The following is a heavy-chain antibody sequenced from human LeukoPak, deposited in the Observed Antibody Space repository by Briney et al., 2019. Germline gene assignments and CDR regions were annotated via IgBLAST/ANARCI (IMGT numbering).Heavy chain of an antibody. CDR3: ARAGPGYSYGSSGY. J-gene: IGHJ4*02. Sequence: PGGSLRLSCAASGFTFSSYSMNWVRQAPGKGLEWVSYISSSRTTIYYADSVKGRFTISRDNAKNSLYLQMNSLRDEDTAVYYCARAGPGYSYGSSGYWGQGTLVTVSS. CDR2: ISSSRTTI. V-gene: IGHV3-48*02. D-gene: IGHD5-18*01. CDR1: GFTFSSYS.